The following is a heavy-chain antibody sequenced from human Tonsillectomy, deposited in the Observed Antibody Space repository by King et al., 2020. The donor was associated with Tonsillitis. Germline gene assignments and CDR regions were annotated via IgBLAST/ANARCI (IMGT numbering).Heavy chain of an antibody. Sequence: VQLVESGGGVVQPGRSLRLSCAASGFTFSSYGIHWVRQAPGKGLEWVAVISYDGSNRYYTDSVKGRFTISRDNSKNTLYLQMSSLRVEDTAVYYCAKDPAVAASSYWYFDLWGRGTLVTVSS. D-gene: IGHD6-19*01. CDR3: AKDPAVAASSYWYFDL. J-gene: IGHJ2*01. CDR1: GFTFSSYG. V-gene: IGHV3-30*18. CDR2: ISYDGSNR.